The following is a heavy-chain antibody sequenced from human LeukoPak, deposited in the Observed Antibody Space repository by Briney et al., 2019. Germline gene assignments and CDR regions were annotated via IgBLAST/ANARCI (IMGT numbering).Heavy chain of an antibody. D-gene: IGHD3-22*01. CDR2: IRFYGSDE. Sequence: PGRSLRLSCVASGFIFSSYGMHWVRQAPGKELEWVAVIRFYGSDEEYADSVKGRFTISRDNSKSTLYLHMDSLRAEDTATYYCVQHRGIEGPMTWGQGTLVTVSS. CDR3: VQHRGIEGPMT. V-gene: IGHV3-33*06. CDR1: GFIFSSYG. J-gene: IGHJ5*02.